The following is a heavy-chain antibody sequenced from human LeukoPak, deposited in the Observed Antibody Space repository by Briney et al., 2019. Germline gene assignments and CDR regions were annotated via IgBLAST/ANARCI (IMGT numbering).Heavy chain of an antibody. CDR2: IYPAGTT. CDR3: AREQPYWFGP. D-gene: IGHD1-1*01. Sequence: PGGSLRLSCAASGFTVSNSYMTWVRQAPGKGLEWVSFIYPAGTTSYADSVKGRFTISRDSSKNTLHLQMNSLRADDTAVYYCAREQPYWFGPWGQGSLVTVSS. CDR1: GFTVSNSY. J-gene: IGHJ5*02. V-gene: IGHV3-53*01.